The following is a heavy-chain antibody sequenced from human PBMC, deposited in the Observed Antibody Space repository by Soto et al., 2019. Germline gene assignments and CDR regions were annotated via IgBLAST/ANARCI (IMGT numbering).Heavy chain of an antibody. Sequence: QVQLVQSGAEVKKPGASVKVSCEASGYTFTNYYIHWVRQAPGQGLEWMAVINPSGGSTRYAQKFQGRVTMTRDTSTSTVYRELSSLRSEDTAVYYCAKTYGFLGGYYFDYWGQGTLVTVSS. J-gene: IGHJ4*02. D-gene: IGHD3-16*01. CDR2: INPSGGST. CDR1: GYTFTNYY. V-gene: IGHV1-46*01. CDR3: AKTYGFLGGYYFDY.